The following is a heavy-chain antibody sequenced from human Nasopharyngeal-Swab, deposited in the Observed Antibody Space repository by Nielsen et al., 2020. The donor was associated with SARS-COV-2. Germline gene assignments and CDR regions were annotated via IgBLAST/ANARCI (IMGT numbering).Heavy chain of an antibody. CDR1: GGSISSSSYY. V-gene: IGHV4-39*01. J-gene: IGHJ4*02. CDR2: ISYSGST. D-gene: IGHD6-6*01. CDR3: ARISPRKDSSLDY. Sequence: GSLRLSCTVSGGSISSSSYYWGWIRQPPGKGLEWIGSISYSGSTYYNPSLKSRVTISVDTSKNQFSLKLSSVTAADTAVYYCARISPRKDSSLDYWGQGTLVTVSS.